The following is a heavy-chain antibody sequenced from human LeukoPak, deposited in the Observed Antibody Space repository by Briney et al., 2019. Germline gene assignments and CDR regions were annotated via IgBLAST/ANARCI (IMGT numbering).Heavy chain of an antibody. J-gene: IGHJ5*02. CDR2: IYTSGIT. CDR1: GGSISSGTYY. V-gene: IGHV4-61*02. CDR3: ARLPDP. Sequence: PSETLSLTCTVSGGSISSGTYYWYWIRQPAGKGLEWIGRIYTSGITNYNPSLKSRVTISVDTSKNQFSLKLTSVTASDPAVYYCARLPDPWGQGTLVTVSS.